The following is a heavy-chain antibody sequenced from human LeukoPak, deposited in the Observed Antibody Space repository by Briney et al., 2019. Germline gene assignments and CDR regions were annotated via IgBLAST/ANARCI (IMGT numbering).Heavy chain of an antibody. CDR2: INPNTGAT. V-gene: IGHV1-2*02. CDR3: ARDRVGSGWPRPYYFEI. CDR1: VYTFTGYY. D-gene: IGHD6-19*01. Sequence: GASVKVSCKPSVYTFTGYYLHWVRQAPGQGPEWMGWINPNTGATMYSQKFQGRVTMTRDTSVSTGYLELRSLRSDDSAVYYCARDRVGSGWPRPYYFEIWGQGTLVTVSS. J-gene: IGHJ4*02.